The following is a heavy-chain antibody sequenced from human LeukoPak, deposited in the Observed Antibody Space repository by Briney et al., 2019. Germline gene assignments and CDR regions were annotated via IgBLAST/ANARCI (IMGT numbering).Heavy chain of an antibody. D-gene: IGHD6-19*01. CDR2: ISGSGANT. V-gene: IGHV3-23*01. J-gene: IGHJ4*02. CDR3: AKARGNSAWYHFDY. Sequence: GGSLRLSCAASGFTFATYAMGWVRQAPGKGLEWVSAISGSGANTYYADSVKGRFSISRDNSKNTLYLQMDSLRAEDTAVYYCAKARGNSAWYHFDYWGQGTLVTVSS. CDR1: GFTFATYA.